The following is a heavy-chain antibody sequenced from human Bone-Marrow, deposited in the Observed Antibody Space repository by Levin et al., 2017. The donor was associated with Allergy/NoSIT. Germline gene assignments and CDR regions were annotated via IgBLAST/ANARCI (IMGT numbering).Heavy chain of an antibody. D-gene: IGHD6-19*01. CDR1: GGSISSSSYY. CDR2: IYYSGST. V-gene: IGHV4-39*01. CDR3: ARRRYSSGWYYFDY. J-gene: IGHJ4*02. Sequence: SQTLSLTCTVSGGSISSSSYYWGWIRQPPGKGLEWIGSIYYSGSTYYNPSLKSRVTISVDTSKNQFSLKLSSVTAADTAVYYCARRRYSSGWYYFDYWGQGTLVTVSS.